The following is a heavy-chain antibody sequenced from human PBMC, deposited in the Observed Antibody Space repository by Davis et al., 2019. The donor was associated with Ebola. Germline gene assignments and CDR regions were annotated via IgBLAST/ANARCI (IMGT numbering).Heavy chain of an antibody. Sequence: PGGSLRLSCAASGFTFSDYYMSWIRQAPGKGLEWVSYISSSSSTIYYADSVKGRFTISRDNAKNSLYLQMNSLRAEDTAVYYCARVYCSSTSCYSGDAFDIWGQGTMVTVSS. CDR2: ISSSSSTI. CDR1: GFTFSDYY. D-gene: IGHD2-2*01. CDR3: ARVYCSSTSCYSGDAFDI. J-gene: IGHJ3*02. V-gene: IGHV3-11*01.